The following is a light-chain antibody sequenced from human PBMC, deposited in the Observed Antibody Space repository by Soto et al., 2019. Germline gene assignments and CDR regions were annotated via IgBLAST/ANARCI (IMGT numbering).Light chain of an antibody. CDR1: ISDVGNYKY. Sequence: TQPACVSVSPGQSITISCTGTISDVGNYKYVSWYQQHPGKAPMLMIYEVSNRPSGVSNRFSGSTSGNTASLTISGLQAEDETDYCCLSYTSSGTYVFGTGTKVTVL. J-gene: IGLJ1*01. V-gene: IGLV2-14*01. CDR3: LSYTSSGTYV. CDR2: EVS.